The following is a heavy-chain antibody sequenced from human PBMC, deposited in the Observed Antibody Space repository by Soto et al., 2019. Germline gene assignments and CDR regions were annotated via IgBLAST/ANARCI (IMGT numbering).Heavy chain of an antibody. CDR1: GYTFTSYD. CDR2: MNPNSGNT. CDR3: ARGHQTIFGTFDI. Sequence: ASVKVSFKASGYTFTSYDINWVRQATGQGLEWMGWMNPNSGNTGYAQKFQGRVTMTRNTSISTAYMELSSLRSEDTAVYYCARGHQTIFGTFDIWGQGTMVTVSS. V-gene: IGHV1-8*01. J-gene: IGHJ3*02. D-gene: IGHD3-3*01.